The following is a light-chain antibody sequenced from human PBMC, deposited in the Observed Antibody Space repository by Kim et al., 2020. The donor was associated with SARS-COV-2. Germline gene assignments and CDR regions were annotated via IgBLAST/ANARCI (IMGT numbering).Light chain of an antibody. V-gene: IGLV2-8*01. Sequence: QSALTQPPSASGSPGQSVTISCTGTSSDVGGYNYVSWYQQHPGKAPKLMIYEVSKRTSGVPDRFSGSKSGNTASLTVSGLQAEDEADYYCSSYAGSNNVFGTGTKVTVL. CDR3: SSYAGSNNV. CDR2: EVS. CDR1: SSDVGGYNY. J-gene: IGLJ1*01.